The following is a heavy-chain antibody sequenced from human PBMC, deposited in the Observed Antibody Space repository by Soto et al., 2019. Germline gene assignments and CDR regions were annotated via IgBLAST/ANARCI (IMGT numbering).Heavy chain of an antibody. CDR2: IPHDGTNK. CDR3: AKNEFCSCSSCHYYGMDV. CDR1: GFTFRSYG. J-gene: IGHJ6*02. V-gene: IGHV3-30*18. Sequence: QVQLVESGVVVGQPGRSLRLSCAASGFTFRSYGMHWFRQAPGKGLEWVVVIPHDGTNKYYGDSVKGRFTIYRDDSKKTLYLQINSLRAEDTAVYYFAKNEFCSCSSCHYYGMDVWGQGTTVTVFS. D-gene: IGHD2-2*01.